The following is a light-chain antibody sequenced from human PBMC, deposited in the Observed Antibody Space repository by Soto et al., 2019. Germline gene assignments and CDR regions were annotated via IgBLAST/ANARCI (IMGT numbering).Light chain of an antibody. CDR3: QRSGGSVS. J-gene: IGKJ4*01. CDR1: QSVSSY. V-gene: IGKV3-20*01. Sequence: EIVLTQSPATLSLSPGERATLSCRASQSVSSYLAWYQQKPGQPPRLLIYGETFRATGIPDRFSGSGSGTDFTLTIHRLEPEDFAVYYCQRSGGSVSFGGGTKVDIK. CDR2: GET.